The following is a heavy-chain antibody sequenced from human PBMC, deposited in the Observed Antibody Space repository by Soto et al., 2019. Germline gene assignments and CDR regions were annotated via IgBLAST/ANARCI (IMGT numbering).Heavy chain of an antibody. J-gene: IGHJ4*02. D-gene: IGHD5-12*01. Sequence: PGGSLRLSCAASGFTFSSYGMHWVRQAPGKGLEWVAVISYDGSNKYYADSVKGRFTISRDNSKNTLYLQMNSLRAEDTAVYYCAKSYVDIVATTPDYWGQGTLVTVSS. V-gene: IGHV3-30*18. CDR1: GFTFSSYG. CDR3: AKSYVDIVATTPDY. CDR2: ISYDGSNK.